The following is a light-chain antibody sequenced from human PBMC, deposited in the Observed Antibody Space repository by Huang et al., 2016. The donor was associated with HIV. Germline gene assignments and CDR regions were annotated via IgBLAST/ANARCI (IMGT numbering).Light chain of an antibody. J-gene: IGKJ2*01. V-gene: IGKV1-33*01. CDR1: QDISKY. CDR2: DAS. Sequence: DIQLTQSPSSLSASVGDRVTITCQASQDISKYLNWYQQKPGKAPKLLIYDASTLETGGPSRYSGDRSGTDVTFTIRSLQPEDISTYYCQQYDLLPYTFGQGTSLEIK. CDR3: QQYDLLPYT.